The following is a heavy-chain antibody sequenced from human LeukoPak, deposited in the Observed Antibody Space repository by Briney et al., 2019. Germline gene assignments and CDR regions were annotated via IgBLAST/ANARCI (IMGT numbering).Heavy chain of an antibody. D-gene: IGHD3-22*01. CDR3: ARTYYYDSSGYYTLEYYFDY. J-gene: IGHJ4*02. Sequence: PSETLSLTCTVSGGSISSYYWSWIRQPPGKGLEWIGYIYYSGSTNYSPSLKSRVTISVDTSKNQFSLKLSSVTAADTAVYYCARTYYYDSSGYYTLEYYFDYWGQGTLVTVSS. CDR1: GGSISSYY. V-gene: IGHV4-59*01. CDR2: IYYSGST.